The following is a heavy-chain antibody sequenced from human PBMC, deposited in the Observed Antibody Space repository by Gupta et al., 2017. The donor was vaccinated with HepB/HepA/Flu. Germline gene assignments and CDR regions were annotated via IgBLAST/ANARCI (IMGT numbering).Heavy chain of an antibody. J-gene: IGHJ4*02. CDR1: GFTVSGTY. CDR3: ARAVSNDYVTD. V-gene: IGHV3-66*01. Sequence: EVQMVESGGALVQPGVSLRLSCVVSGFTVSGTYMTWVRQAPGKGLEWVSIIYSGTTTYYADSVKGRFTISRDNSKNMLFLQMNSLRVEDTATYYCARAVSNDYVTDWGQGTLVTVSS. D-gene: IGHD4-17*01. CDR2: IYSGTTT.